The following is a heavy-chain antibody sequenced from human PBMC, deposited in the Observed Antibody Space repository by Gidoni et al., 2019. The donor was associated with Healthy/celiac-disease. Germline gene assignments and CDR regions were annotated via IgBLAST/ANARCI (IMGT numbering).Heavy chain of an antibody. D-gene: IGHD3-3*01. J-gene: IGHJ4*02. Sequence: QVQLQESGPGLVKPSETLSLTCTVSGGSISSYYRRWIWQPPWKGLEWIGYIYYSGSTNYNRSLKSRVTISVDTSKNQFSLKLSSVTAADTAVYYCARSGEYYDFWSGYYAPNYFDYWGQGTLVTVSS. CDR3: ARSGEYYDFWSGYYAPNYFDY. CDR2: IYYSGST. CDR1: GGSISSYY. V-gene: IGHV4-59*01.